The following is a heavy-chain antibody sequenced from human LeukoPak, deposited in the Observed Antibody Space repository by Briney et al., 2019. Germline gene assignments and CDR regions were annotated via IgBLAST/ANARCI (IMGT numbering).Heavy chain of an antibody. CDR1: GFTFSSSD. V-gene: IGHV3-23*01. D-gene: IGHD3-9*01. CDR2: ISGRGGST. J-gene: IGHJ4*02. Sequence: PGGTLRLSCAASGFTFSSSDMSWVRQAPGKGLEWVSAISGRGGSTYYADSVKGRFTISRDNSKNTLYLQMNSLRVDDTAVYYCAKAGGAYYDILTGSYYFDYWGQGSLVTVSS. CDR3: AKAGGAYYDILTGSYYFDY.